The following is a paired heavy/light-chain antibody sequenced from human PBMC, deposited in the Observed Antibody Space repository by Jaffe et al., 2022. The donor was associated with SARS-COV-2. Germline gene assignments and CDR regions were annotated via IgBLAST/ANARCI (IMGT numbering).Light chain of an antibody. V-gene: IGKV3-20*01. J-gene: IGKJ2*01. CDR3: QQHGGSYT. CDR1: QSVNSNY. Sequence: EIVLTQSPGTLSLSPGERATLSCRASQSVNSNYLVWYQQKPGQAPRLLIYGASTRATGIPDRFSASGSGTDFTLTISRLEPEDFAVYYCQQHGGSYTFGQGTKLEIK. CDR2: GAS.
Heavy chain of an antibody. CDR3: ARDLWNGDARYFDY. CDR2: IRYDGSQQ. V-gene: IGHV3-33*01. D-gene: IGHD3-3*01. J-gene: IGHJ4*02. CDR1: GFSFGSFG. Sequence: QVQLVESGGGVVQPGRSLSLSCAASGFSFGSFGIHWVRQAPGKGLEWVTVIRYDGSQQDYADSVKGRFTISRDNSKNTVYLQMNNLRAEDTAVYYCARDLWNGDARYFDYWGQGTQVTVSS.